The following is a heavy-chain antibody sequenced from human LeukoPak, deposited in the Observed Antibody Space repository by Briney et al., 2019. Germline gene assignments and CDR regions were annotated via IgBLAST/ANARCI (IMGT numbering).Heavy chain of an antibody. J-gene: IGHJ4*02. CDR2: INPNSGGT. CDR1: GYTFTGYY. D-gene: IGHD3-16*02. CDR3: ARGVGYDYVWGSYRYTVY. Sequence: ASVKVSCKASGYTFTGYYMHWVRQAPGQGLAWVGWINPNSGGTNYAQKFQGRVTMTRDTSISTAYMELSRLRSDDAAVYYCARGVGYDYVWGSYRYTVYWGQGTLVTVSS. V-gene: IGHV1-2*02.